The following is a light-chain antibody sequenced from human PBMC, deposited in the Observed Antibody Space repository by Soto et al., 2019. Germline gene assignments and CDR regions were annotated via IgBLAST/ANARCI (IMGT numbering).Light chain of an antibody. CDR3: QQYGRSQFT. V-gene: IGKV3-20*01. J-gene: IGKJ3*01. Sequence: EIVLTQSPGTLSLSPGERAALSGRASEAISSTFLAWYQQKPGQAPRLLIYGVSSRAAGIPDRFSGSGSGTDFTLTISRLEPEDFAVYYCQQYGRSQFTFGPGTRVDIK. CDR1: EAISSTF. CDR2: GVS.